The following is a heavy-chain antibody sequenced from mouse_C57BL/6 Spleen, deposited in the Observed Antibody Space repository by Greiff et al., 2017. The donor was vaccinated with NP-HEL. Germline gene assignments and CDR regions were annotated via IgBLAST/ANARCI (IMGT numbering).Heavy chain of an antibody. J-gene: IGHJ3*01. CDR1: GYTFTSYW. Sequence: QVQLQQPGAELVKPGASVKLSCKASGYTFTSYWMQWVKQRPGQGLEWIGEIDPSDSYTNYNQKFKGKATLTVDTSSSTAYMQLSSLTSEDSAVYYCAQTRGAYWGQGTLVTVSA. CDR3: AQTRGAY. V-gene: IGHV1-50*01. CDR2: IDPSDSYT.